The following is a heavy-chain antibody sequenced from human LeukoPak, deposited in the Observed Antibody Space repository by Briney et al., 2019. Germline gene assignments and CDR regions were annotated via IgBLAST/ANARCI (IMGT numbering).Heavy chain of an antibody. CDR2: ISGNSGGST. D-gene: IGHD1-26*01. Sequence: GGSPRLSCVASGFTFSSYALSWVRQAPGKGLEWVSGISGNSGGSTYYADSVKGRFTISRDNSKNTLYLQMNSLRAEDTAVYFCAKRGSGSPSPFDYWGQGTLVPVSS. CDR1: GFTFSSYA. V-gene: IGHV3-23*01. J-gene: IGHJ4*02. CDR3: AKRGSGSPSPFDY.